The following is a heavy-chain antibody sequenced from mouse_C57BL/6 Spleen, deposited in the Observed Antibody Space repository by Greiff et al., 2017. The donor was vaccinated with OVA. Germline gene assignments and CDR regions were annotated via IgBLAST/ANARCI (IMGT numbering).Heavy chain of an antibody. Sequence: QVQLQQPGAELVRPGSSVKLSCKASGYTFTSYWMHWVKQRPIQGLEWIGNIDPSDSDTHYNQKFKDKATLTVDKSSSTAYMQLSSLTSEDSAVYYCARKGYGSSFSYWGQGTLVTVSA. D-gene: IGHD1-1*01. CDR3: ARKGYGSSFSY. CDR1: GYTFTSYW. J-gene: IGHJ3*01. V-gene: IGHV1-52*01. CDR2: IDPSDSDT.